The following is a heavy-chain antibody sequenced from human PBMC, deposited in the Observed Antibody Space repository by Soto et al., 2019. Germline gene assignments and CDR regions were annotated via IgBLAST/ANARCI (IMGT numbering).Heavy chain of an antibody. CDR1: GGTFSSYT. CDR2: IIPILGIA. CDR3: ARGRTYYDILTGLDAFDI. J-gene: IGHJ3*02. Sequence: GASVKVSCKASGGTFSSYTISWVRQAPGQGLEWMGRIIPILGIANYAQKFQGRVTITADKSTSTAYMELSSLRSEDTAVYYCARGRTYYDILTGLDAFDIWGQGTMVTVSS. V-gene: IGHV1-69*02. D-gene: IGHD3-9*01.